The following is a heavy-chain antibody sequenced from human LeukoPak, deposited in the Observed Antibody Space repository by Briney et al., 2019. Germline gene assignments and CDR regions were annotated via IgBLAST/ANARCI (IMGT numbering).Heavy chain of an antibody. CDR1: GYTFTGYY. V-gene: IGHV1-2*02. Sequence: ASVKVSCKASGYTFTGYYMHWVRQAPGQGLEWMGWINPNSGVTNYAQKFQGRVTMTRDTSISTAYMELSRLRSDDTAVYYCARVGAEQWLVLFDYWGQGTLVTVSS. J-gene: IGHJ4*02. D-gene: IGHD6-19*01. CDR2: INPNSGVT. CDR3: ARVGAEQWLVLFDY.